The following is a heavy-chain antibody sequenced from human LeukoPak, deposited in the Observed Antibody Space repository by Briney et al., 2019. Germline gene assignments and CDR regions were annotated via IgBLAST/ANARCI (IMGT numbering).Heavy chain of an antibody. V-gene: IGHV3-53*01. CDR2: IYSGGKT. Sequence: PGGSLRLFCAASGFTVSSNFLSWVRQAPGKGLEWVSVIYSGGKTYYADSVKGRFTISRDNSKNTLYLQMNSLRAEDTAVYYCARGADRWNYFDYWGQGTLVTVSS. J-gene: IGHJ4*02. CDR3: ARGADRWNYFDY. CDR1: GFTVSSNF. D-gene: IGHD4-23*01.